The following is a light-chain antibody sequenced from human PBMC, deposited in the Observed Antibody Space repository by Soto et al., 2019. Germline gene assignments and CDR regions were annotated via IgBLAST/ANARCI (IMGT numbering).Light chain of an antibody. J-gene: IGKJ1*01. Sequence: DIQMTQSPSTLSASIGDRITISCRASQNIDTWLAWYQQRPGEAPKLLIYTASNLENGVPSRFSGSGSGTAFTLTISSLQLEDFATYYCQQYSDSSRSFGQGTQVE. CDR1: QNIDTW. CDR2: TAS. V-gene: IGKV1-5*03. CDR3: QQYSDSSRS.